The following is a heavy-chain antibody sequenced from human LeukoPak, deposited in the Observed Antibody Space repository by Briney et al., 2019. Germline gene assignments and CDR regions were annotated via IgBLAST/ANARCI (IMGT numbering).Heavy chain of an antibody. V-gene: IGHV3-23*01. CDR3: AKDEGIAAAGALDY. CDR2: ISGSGGST. J-gene: IGHJ4*02. CDR1: GFTLSSYA. D-gene: IGHD6-13*01. Sequence: PGGSLRLSCAASGFTLSSYAMSWVRQASGKGLEWVSAISGSGGSTYYADSVKGRFTISRDNSKNTLYLQMSSLRAEDTAVYYCAKDEGIAAAGALDYWGQGTLVTVSS.